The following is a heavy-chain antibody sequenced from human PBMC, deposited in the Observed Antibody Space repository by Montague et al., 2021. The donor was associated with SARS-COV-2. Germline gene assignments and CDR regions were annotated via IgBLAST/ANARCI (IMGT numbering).Heavy chain of an antibody. J-gene: IGHJ4*02. CDR1: GFTFSSYA. V-gene: IGHV3-30-3*01. Sequence: SLRLSCAASGFTFSSYAMHWVRQAPGKGLEWVAVISYDGSNKYYADSVKGRFTISRDNPKNTLYLQMNSLRAEETAVYYCASMLSGWYASDYWGQGTLVTVSS. CDR3: ASMLSGWYASDY. D-gene: IGHD6-19*01. CDR2: ISYDGSNK.